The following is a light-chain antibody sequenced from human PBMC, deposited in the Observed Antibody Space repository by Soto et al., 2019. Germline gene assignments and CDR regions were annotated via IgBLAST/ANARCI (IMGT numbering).Light chain of an antibody. V-gene: IGKV3-11*01. CDR3: QQNSNWPLT. CDR2: DAS. J-gene: IGKJ4*01. Sequence: EIVLTQSPATLSVSPGERATLSCRASQSVSSYLAWYQQKPGQAPRLLIYDASNRATGIPARFSGSGSGTDFTISSSRLETVAFSVYECQQNSNWPLTFGGGTKVEIK. CDR1: QSVSSY.